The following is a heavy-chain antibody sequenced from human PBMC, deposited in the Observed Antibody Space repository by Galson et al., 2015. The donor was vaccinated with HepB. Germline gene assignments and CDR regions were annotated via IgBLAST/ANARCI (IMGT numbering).Heavy chain of an antibody. J-gene: IGHJ1*01. CDR3: AGGDYCSGGSCYGYLLGGAEYFQH. D-gene: IGHD2-15*01. CDR1: GGSISSSSYY. V-gene: IGHV4-39*01. CDR2: IYYSGST. Sequence: TLSLTCTVSGGSISSSSYYWGWIRQPPGKGLEWIGSIYYSGSTYYNPSLKSRVTISVDTSKNQFSLKLSSVTAADTAVYYCAGGDYCSGGSCYGYLLGGAEYFQHWGQGTLVTVSS.